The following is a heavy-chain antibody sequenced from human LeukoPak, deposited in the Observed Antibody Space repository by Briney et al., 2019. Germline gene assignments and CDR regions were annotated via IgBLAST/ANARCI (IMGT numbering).Heavy chain of an antibody. D-gene: IGHD1-26*01. CDR3: ARLRRELLYFDY. CDR1: GYTFTGYY. V-gene: IGHV1-2*02. CDR2: IDPNSGGT. J-gene: IGHJ4*02. Sequence: ASVKVSCKASGYTFTGYYMHWVRQAPGQGLEWMGWIDPNSGGTNYAQKLQGRVTMTTDTSTSTAYMELRSLRSDDTAVYYCARLRRELLYFDYWGQGTLVTVSS.